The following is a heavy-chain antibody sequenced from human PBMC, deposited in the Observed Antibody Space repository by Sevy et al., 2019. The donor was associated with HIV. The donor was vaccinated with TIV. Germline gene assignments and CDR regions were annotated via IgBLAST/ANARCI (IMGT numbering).Heavy chain of an antibody. CDR3: ARDLISGSYSQSLDY. Sequence: GGSLRLSCAASGFTFSSHAMHWVRQAPGKGLDWVAVISSDGNSQYSADSVKGRFTISRVNSKNTLYLQMDSLRVEDTAVYYCARDLISGSYSQSLDYWGQGTLVTVSS. J-gene: IGHJ4*02. D-gene: IGHD1-26*01. V-gene: IGHV3-30*04. CDR2: ISSDGNSQ. CDR1: GFTFSSHA.